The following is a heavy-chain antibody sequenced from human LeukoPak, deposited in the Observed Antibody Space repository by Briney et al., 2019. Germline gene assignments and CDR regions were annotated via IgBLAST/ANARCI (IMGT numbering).Heavy chain of an antibody. D-gene: IGHD3-3*01. CDR3: VRGKRFLDV. J-gene: IGHJ6*02. Sequence: GRSLRLSCAASGFTFDDYAMHWVRQAPGKGLEWVSGISWNSGSIGYADSVKGRFTISRDNAKNSLYLQMNSLRAEDTAVYYCVRGKRFLDVWGQGTTVTVSS. CDR1: GFTFDDYA. V-gene: IGHV3-9*01. CDR2: ISWNSGSI.